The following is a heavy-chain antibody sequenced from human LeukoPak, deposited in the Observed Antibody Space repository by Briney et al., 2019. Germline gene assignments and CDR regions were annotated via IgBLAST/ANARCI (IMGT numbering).Heavy chain of an antibody. Sequence: GASLQISCKGSDFIFVSYWIAWVRPLAGKGLEWMGIINPGDSDTRYSPSFQGQVTISADKSISTAYLQWSSLKAPDTAMYYCARLARYCTSTSCSWVWAFDIWGQGTMVTVSS. D-gene: IGHD2-2*01. CDR1: DFIFVSYW. CDR3: ARLARYCTSTSCSWVWAFDI. CDR2: INPGDSDT. J-gene: IGHJ3*02. V-gene: IGHV5-51*01.